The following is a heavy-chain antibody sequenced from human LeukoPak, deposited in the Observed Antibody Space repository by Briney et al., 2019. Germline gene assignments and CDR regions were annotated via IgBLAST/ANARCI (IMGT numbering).Heavy chain of an antibody. D-gene: IGHD3-10*01. V-gene: IGHV4-59*08. CDR3: ARHGGVVRGEGRDAFDI. CDR1: GGSISSYY. J-gene: IGHJ3*02. Sequence: SETLSLTCTGTGGSISSYYWSWIRPPPGRGLAWIGYIFYSGSTNYNPSLKSRVTISLDTSKNQFSLKLSSVTAADTAVYYCARHGGVVRGEGRDAFDIWGQGTMVTVSS. CDR2: IFYSGST.